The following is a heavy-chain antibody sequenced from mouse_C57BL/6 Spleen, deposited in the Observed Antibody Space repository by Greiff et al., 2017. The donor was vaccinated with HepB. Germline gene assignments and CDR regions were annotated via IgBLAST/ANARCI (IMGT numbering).Heavy chain of an antibody. CDR3: AREWYSSYFDV. Sequence: VQLQQSGPGLVQPSQSLSITCTVSGFSLTSYGVHWVRQSPGKGLEWLGVIWSGGSTDYNAAFISRLSISKDNSKSQVFFKMNSLQADDTAIYYCAREWYSSYFDVWGTGTTVTVSS. CDR1: GFSLTSYG. J-gene: IGHJ1*03. D-gene: IGHD2-12*01. CDR2: IWSGGST. V-gene: IGHV2-2*01.